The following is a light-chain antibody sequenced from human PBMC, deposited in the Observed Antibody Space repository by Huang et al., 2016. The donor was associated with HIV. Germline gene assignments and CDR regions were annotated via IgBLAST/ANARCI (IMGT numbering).Light chain of an antibody. CDR2: LGS. CDR3: MQSLQTRLT. Sequence: DWYLQKPGQSPQLLIYLGSNRASGVPDRFSGSGSGTEFTLKISRVEAEDVGVYYCMQSLQTRLTFGGGTQVEIK. V-gene: IGKV2-28*01. J-gene: IGKJ4*01.